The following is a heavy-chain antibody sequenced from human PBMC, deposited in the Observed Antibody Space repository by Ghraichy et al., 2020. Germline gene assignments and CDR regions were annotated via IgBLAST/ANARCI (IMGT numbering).Heavy chain of an antibody. CDR3: CRVPEVTSGIVH. J-gene: IGHJ4*02. CDR1: GFTFRAHY. D-gene: IGHD4-23*01. Sequence: GGSLRLSCAASGFTFRAHYMDWVRQAPGQGLEWVGRIRNKDLKYTTAYAASVKGRFTISRDDSKNSVYLQMNSLKTEDTAVYFCCRVPEVTSGIVHWGQGTLVTVSS. V-gene: IGHV3-72*01. CDR2: IRNKDLKYTT.